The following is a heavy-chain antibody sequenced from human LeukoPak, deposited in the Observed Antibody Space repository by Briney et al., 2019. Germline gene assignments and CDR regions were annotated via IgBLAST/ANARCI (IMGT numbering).Heavy chain of an antibody. CDR3: ARGYDSSSDFDY. V-gene: IGHV1-8*02. J-gene: IGHJ4*02. CDR1: GYTFTGYY. Sequence: ASVKVSCKASGYTFTGYYMHWVRQAPGQGLEWMGWMNPNSGNTGYAQKFQGRVTMTRNTSISTAYMELSSLRSEDTAVYYCARGYDSSSDFDYWGQGTLVTVSS. CDR2: MNPNSGNT. D-gene: IGHD3-22*01.